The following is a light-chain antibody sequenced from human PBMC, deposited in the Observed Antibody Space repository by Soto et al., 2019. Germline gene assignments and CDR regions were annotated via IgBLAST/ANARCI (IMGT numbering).Light chain of an antibody. J-gene: IGLJ3*02. CDR2: EVS. Sequence: QSALTQPASVSGSPGQSITISCTGTSSDVGRYKFVSWYQQLPNKAPKLMIYEVSDRPPGVSNRFSGSKSGNTVSLTTSGLQADDEADYYCGSFTSSATWVFGEGTKLTVL. CDR1: SSDVGRYKF. V-gene: IGLV2-14*01. CDR3: GSFTSSATWV.